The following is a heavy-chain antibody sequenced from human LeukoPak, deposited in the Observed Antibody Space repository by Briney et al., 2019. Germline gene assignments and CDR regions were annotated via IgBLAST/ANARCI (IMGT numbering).Heavy chain of an antibody. CDR2: ISGSGGST. Sequence: GGSLRLSCVTSGFTLSSYAMSWVRQAPGKGLEWVSAISGSGGSTYYADSVKGRFTISRDNSKNTLYLQMNSLRAEDTAVYYCAKDSVGSSTSCYPHWGQGTLVTVSS. CDR3: AKDSVGSSTSCYPH. V-gene: IGHV3-23*01. D-gene: IGHD2-2*01. J-gene: IGHJ4*02. CDR1: GFTLSSYA.